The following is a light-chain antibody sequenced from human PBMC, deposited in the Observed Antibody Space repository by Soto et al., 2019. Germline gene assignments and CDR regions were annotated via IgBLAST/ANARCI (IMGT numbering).Light chain of an antibody. V-gene: IGKV3-15*01. CDR2: AES. J-gene: IGKJ2*01. Sequence: EIVMTQSPATLYVSLGESATLSCRASQSVVTNLAWYQQTPGQAPRLLIYAESTRATGIPARFSGSGSGTDFILTISTLQSADVAVYYCQQYYDWPRHNFGLGTKLQIK. CDR1: QSVVTN. CDR3: QQYYDWPRHN.